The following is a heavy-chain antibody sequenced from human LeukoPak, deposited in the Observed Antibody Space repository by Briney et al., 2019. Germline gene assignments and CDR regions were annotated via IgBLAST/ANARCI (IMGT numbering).Heavy chain of an antibody. J-gene: IGHJ5*02. Sequence: PGGSLRLSCAASGLTFSSHWMHWVRQAPGKGLVWVSRITNDGSSTTYADSVKGRFTISRDNAKNSLYLQMNSLRDEDTAVYYCARDSSSWWDPWGQGTLVTVSS. CDR1: GLTFSSHW. CDR3: ARDSSSWWDP. D-gene: IGHD6-13*01. CDR2: ITNDGSST. V-gene: IGHV3-74*01.